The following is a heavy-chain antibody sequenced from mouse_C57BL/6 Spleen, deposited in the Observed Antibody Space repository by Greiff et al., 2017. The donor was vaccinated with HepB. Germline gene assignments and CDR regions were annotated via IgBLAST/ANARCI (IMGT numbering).Heavy chain of an antibody. D-gene: IGHD1-1*01. V-gene: IGHV1-76*01. Sequence: QVQLQQSGAELVRPGASVKLSCKASGYTFTDYYINWVKQRPGQGLEWIARIYPGSGNTYYNEKFKGKATLTAEKSSSTAYMQLSSLTSEDSAVYFCARSEVDFDYWGQGTTLTVSS. CDR3: ARSEVDFDY. CDR1: GYTFTDYY. J-gene: IGHJ2*01. CDR2: IYPGSGNT.